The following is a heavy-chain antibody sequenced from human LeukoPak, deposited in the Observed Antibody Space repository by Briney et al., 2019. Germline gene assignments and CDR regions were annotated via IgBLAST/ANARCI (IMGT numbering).Heavy chain of an antibody. Sequence: SETLSLTCTVSGGSISSGGYYWSWIRQHPGQGLEWIGYIYYSGSTYYNPSLKSRVTISVDTSKNQFSLKLSSVTAADTAVYYCARRTPGGNRFDPWGQGTLVTVSS. CDR2: IYYSGST. CDR1: GGSISSGGYY. V-gene: IGHV4-31*03. D-gene: IGHD1-1*01. CDR3: ARRTPGGNRFDP. J-gene: IGHJ5*02.